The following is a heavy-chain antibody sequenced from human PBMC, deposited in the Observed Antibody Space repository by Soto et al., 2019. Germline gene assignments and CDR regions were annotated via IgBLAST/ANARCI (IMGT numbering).Heavy chain of an antibody. V-gene: IGHV1-69*06. Sequence: SVKVSCKASGGTFSSYAISWVRQAPGQGLEWMGGIIPIFGTANYAQKFQGRVTITAHKSTSTAYMELSSLRSEDTAVYYGARGGGWGTVAFDIWGQGTMVTVSS. CDR1: GGTFSSYA. J-gene: IGHJ3*02. D-gene: IGHD3-16*01. CDR2: IIPIFGTA. CDR3: ARGGGWGTVAFDI.